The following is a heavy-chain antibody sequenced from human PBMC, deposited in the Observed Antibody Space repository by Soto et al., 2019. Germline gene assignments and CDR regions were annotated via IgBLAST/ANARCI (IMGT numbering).Heavy chain of an antibody. CDR1: EFTFSNYA. D-gene: IGHD2-15*01. Sequence: PGGSLRLSCAASEFTFSNYAMSWVRQAPGKGLEWVSSISDNGGTTYYADSVKGRFTISRDNSKNTLYLQMNSLRAEDTAVYYCATPGGYCSGGSCYEYYFDYWGQGTLVTVSS. J-gene: IGHJ4*02. V-gene: IGHV3-23*01. CDR3: ATPGGYCSGGSCYEYYFDY. CDR2: ISDNGGTT.